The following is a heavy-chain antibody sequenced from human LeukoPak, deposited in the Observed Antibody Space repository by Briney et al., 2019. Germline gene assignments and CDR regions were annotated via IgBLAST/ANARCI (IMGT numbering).Heavy chain of an antibody. V-gene: IGHV2-70*11. Sequence: SGPALVKPTQTLTLTCTFSGFSLSTSGMCVGWIRQPPGKALEWLARIDWDDDKYYSTSLKTRLTISKDTSKNQVVLTMTNMDPVDTATYYCARTRPRVDYYDSSASYYFDYWGQGTLVTVSS. CDR3: ARTRPRVDYYDSSASYYFDY. D-gene: IGHD3-22*01. CDR2: IDWDDDK. J-gene: IGHJ4*02. CDR1: GFSLSTSGMC.